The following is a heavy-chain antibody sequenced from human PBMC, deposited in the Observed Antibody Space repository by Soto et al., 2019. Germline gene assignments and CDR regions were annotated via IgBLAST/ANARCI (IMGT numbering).Heavy chain of an antibody. V-gene: IGHV1-2*02. D-gene: IGHD2-8*01. CDR3: AREDCTNGICSTEGGNWFDH. Sequence: WASVKVSCKASGYTFTGYYMHWVRQAPGQGLEYMGWINPNSGGTNYAQKFQGRVTMTRDTSISTAYMELSRLRSDDTAVYYCAREDCTNGICSTEGGNWFDHWGQGTLVTVSS. CDR2: INPNSGGT. CDR1: GYTFTGYY. J-gene: IGHJ5*02.